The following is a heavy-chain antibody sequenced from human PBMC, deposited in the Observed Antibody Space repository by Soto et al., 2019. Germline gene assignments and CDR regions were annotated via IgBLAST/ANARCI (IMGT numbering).Heavy chain of an antibody. D-gene: IGHD3-10*01. CDR2: VNPGSGDT. V-gene: IGHV1-8*01. J-gene: IGHJ5*02. Sequence: ASVKVSCKASGYTFTNNDVSWVRQATGQGLEWMGWVNPGSGDTGYEQKFQGRLTMTRDISIATAYTELNSLTSEDTAIYYCATMDGFGSLNWLDPWGQGTLVTVSS. CDR3: ATMDGFGSLNWLDP. CDR1: GYTFTNND.